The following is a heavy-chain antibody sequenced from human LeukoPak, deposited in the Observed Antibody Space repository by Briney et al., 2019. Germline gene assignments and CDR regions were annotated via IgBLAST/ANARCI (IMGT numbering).Heavy chain of an antibody. J-gene: IGHJ4*02. D-gene: IGHD2-2*01. Sequence: PSETLSLTCTVSGGSIASYYWSWIRQPPGKGLEWIGHMSYSGSTNYNPSLKSRVTISVDTSKNQFSLNLSSVTAADTAFYYCTTSPSLYRFDYWGQGTLVTASS. CDR1: GGSIASYY. CDR2: MSYSGST. CDR3: TTSPSLYRFDY. V-gene: IGHV4-59*08.